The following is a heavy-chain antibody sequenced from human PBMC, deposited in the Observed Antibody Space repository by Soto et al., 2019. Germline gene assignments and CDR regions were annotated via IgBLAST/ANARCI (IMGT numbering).Heavy chain of an antibody. J-gene: IGHJ1*01. CDR2: IIPIFVTA. CDR1: GGTFSSYA. CDR3: ARQMTTVTTGNFQH. D-gene: IGHD4-17*01. V-gene: IGHV1-69*12. Sequence: QVQLVQSGAEVKKPGSSVKVSCKASGGTFSSYAISWVRQAPGQGLEWMGGIIPIFVTANYAQKFRDRVTITADESTSTAYMELSSLRAEDTAVYYCARQMTTVTTGNFQHWGQGTLVTVSS.